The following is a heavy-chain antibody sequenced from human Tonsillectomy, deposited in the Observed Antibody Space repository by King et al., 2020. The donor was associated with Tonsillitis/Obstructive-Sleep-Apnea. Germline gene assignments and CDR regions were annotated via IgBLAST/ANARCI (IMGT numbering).Heavy chain of an antibody. J-gene: IGHJ4*02. CDR1: GFTFSDYY. CDR3: TRGYRFLEWLSEYCFDY. V-gene: IGHV3-11*01. Sequence: QLVQSGGGLVKPGGSLRLSCAASGFTFSDYYMSWIRQAPGKGLDWVSYISSSGSTIYYADSVKGRFTISRDNAKNSLYLQMSSLRAEDTAVYYCTRGYRFLEWLSEYCFDYWGQGTLVTVSS. D-gene: IGHD3-3*01. CDR2: ISSSGSTI.